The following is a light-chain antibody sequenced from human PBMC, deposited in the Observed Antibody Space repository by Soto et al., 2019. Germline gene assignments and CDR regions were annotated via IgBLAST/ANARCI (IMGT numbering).Light chain of an antibody. Sequence: DIQLTQSPSFLSASVGDRVTITCRASQGINSYLVWYQQKPGKAPKFLIHAASTLQSGVPSRFSGSGSGTEFTLTISSLQPEDFATYYCQQFNSYPLTLGGGTKVEIK. CDR3: QQFNSYPLT. CDR2: AAS. J-gene: IGKJ4*02. V-gene: IGKV1-9*01. CDR1: QGINSY.